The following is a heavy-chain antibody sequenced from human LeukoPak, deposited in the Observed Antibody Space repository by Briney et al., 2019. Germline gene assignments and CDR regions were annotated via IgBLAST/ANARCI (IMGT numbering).Heavy chain of an antibody. V-gene: IGHV3-21*04. CDR1: GFTFSSYW. CDR3: ARRQMGVRGVLYYFDY. D-gene: IGHD3-10*01. J-gene: IGHJ4*02. Sequence: PGGSLRLSCAASGFTFSSYWMSWVRQAPGKGLEWVSSISSSSSYIYYADSVKGRFTISRDNAKNSLYLQMNSLRAEDTAVYYCARRQMGVRGVLYYFDYWGQGTLVTVSS. CDR2: ISSSSSYI.